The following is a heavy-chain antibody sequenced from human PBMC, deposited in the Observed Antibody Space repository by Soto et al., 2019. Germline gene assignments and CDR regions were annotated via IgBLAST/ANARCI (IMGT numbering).Heavy chain of an antibody. Sequence: SETLSLTCAVYGGSFSGYYWSWIRQPPGKGLEWIGEINHSGSTNYNPSLKSRVTISVDTSKNQFSLKLISVTAADTAVYYCAITGTSDRTLYYYGMDVWGQGTTVTVSS. J-gene: IGHJ6*02. CDR2: INHSGST. CDR1: GGSFSGYY. CDR3: AITGTSDRTLYYYGMDV. V-gene: IGHV4-34*01. D-gene: IGHD1-20*01.